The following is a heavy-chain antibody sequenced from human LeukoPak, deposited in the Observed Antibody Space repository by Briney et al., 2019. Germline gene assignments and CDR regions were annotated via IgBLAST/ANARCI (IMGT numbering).Heavy chain of an antibody. V-gene: IGHV4-59*01. CDR3: AREDSSGWSAFDI. J-gene: IGHJ3*02. D-gene: IGHD6-19*01. Sequence: SETLSLTCTVSGASISGYYWSWIRLPPGKGLEWLGDIYYSGSTNYNPSLKSRVTISVDTSKNQLSLKLSSVTAADTAMYYCAREDSSGWSAFDIWGHGTVVTVSS. CDR1: GASISGYY. CDR2: IYYSGST.